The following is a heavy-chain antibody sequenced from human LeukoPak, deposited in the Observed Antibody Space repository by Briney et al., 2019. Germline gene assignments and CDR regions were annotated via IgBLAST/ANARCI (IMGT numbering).Heavy chain of an antibody. CDR2: IYWDDDK. Sequence: SGPTLVNPAQTLTLTCTFSGSSLSGVGVGWIRQPPGKALEWLALIYWDDDKRYSPSLKSRLTITKDTSKNQVVLTMTNMDPVDTATYYCAYSEAAGTTLLDYWGQGTLVTVSS. CDR1: GSSLSGVG. CDR3: AYSEAAGTTLLDY. D-gene: IGHD1-1*01. V-gene: IGHV2-5*02. J-gene: IGHJ4*02.